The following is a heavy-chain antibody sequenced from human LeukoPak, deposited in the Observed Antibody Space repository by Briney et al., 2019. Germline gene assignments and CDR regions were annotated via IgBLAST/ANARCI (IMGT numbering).Heavy chain of an antibody. J-gene: IGHJ3*02. V-gene: IGHV3-30*02. CDR1: GFTFSSYS. Sequence: GGSLRLSCAASGFTFSSYSMNWVRQAPGKGLEWVAFIRYDGSNKYCADSVQGRFTISRDNPKNTLYLQMNSLRAEDTAVYYCARHRRDAFDIWGQGTMVTVSS. CDR3: ARHRRDAFDI. CDR2: IRYDGSNK.